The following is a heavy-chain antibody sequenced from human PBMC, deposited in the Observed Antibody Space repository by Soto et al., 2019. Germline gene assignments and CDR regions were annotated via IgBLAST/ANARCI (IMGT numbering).Heavy chain of an antibody. J-gene: IGHJ3*01. CDR2: ISNTSGTI. CDR3: AREALRYYGSHGYYVMDALDL. CDR1: GFSFSYYT. Sequence: GGSLRFSCAASGFSFSYYTMKWVRQAPGKGLEWISHISNTSGTIYYADSVKGRFAISRDNAKNSLYLQMNNLRDEDSAIYYCAREALRYYGSHGYYVMDALDLWGQGTTVTVSS. V-gene: IGHV3-48*02. D-gene: IGHD3-22*01.